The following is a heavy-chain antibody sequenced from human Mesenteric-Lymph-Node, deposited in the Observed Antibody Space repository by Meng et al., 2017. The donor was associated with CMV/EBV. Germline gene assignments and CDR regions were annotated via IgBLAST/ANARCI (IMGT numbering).Heavy chain of an antibody. CDR2: INHSGST. J-gene: IGHJ6*02. CDR3: ARVVVVVPAAIPWRYYYYGMDV. Sequence: LRLSCAVYGGSFSGYYWSWIRQPPGKGLEWIGEINHSGSTNYNPSLKSRVTISVDTSKNQFSLKLSSVTAADTAVYYCARVVVVVPAAIPWRYYYYGMDVWGQETTVTVSS. V-gene: IGHV4-34*01. CDR1: GGSFSGYY. D-gene: IGHD2-2*02.